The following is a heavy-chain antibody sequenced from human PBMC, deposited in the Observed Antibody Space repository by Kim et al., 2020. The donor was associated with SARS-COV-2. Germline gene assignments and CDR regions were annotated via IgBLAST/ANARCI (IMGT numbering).Heavy chain of an antibody. J-gene: IGHJ6*03. CDR3: ARSPELYYDFWSGYPDIGDYYYHYYMDV. Sequence: SETLSLTCTVSGGSISSYYWSWIRQPPGKGLEWIGYIYYSGSTNYNPSLKSRVTISVDTSKNQFSLKLSSVTAADTAVYYCARSPELYYDFWSGYPDIGDYYYHYYMDVWGKGTTVTRSS. CDR1: GGSISSYY. CDR2: IYYSGST. V-gene: IGHV4-59*01. D-gene: IGHD3-3*01.